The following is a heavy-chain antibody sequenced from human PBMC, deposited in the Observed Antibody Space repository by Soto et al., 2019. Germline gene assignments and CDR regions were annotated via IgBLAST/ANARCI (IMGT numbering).Heavy chain of an antibody. CDR1: GGSISSGGYY. CDR2: IYYSGST. V-gene: IGHV4-31*03. D-gene: IGHD6-6*01. Sequence: SETLSLTCTVSGGSISSGGYYWSWIRQHPGKGLEWIGYIYYSGSTYYNPSLKSRVTISVDTSKNQFSLKLSSVTAADTAVYYCARGFYSSSSLFDYWGQGTLVTVSS. CDR3: ARGFYSSSSLFDY. J-gene: IGHJ4*02.